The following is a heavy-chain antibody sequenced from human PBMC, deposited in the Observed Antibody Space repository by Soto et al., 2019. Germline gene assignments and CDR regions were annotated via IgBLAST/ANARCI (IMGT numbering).Heavy chain of an antibody. J-gene: IGHJ4*02. CDR3: ALATPQI. Sequence: SVKVSCKASGGTFSSYTISWVRQAPGQGLEWMGRIIPILGIANYAQKFQGRVTITADKSTSTAHMKLSSLRSGDTAVYYCALATPQIWGQGTLVTVSS. CDR1: GGTFSSYT. CDR2: IIPILGIA. V-gene: IGHV1-69*02. D-gene: IGHD2-15*01.